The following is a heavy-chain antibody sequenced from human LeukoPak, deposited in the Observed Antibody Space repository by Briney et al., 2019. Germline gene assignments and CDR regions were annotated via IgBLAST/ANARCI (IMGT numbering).Heavy chain of an antibody. Sequence: GGSLRLSCAASGFTFDDYAMHWVRQAPGKGLEWVSGISWNSGSIGYADSVKGRFTISRDNAKNSLYLQMNSLRAEDTALYYCVVLAMENYWGQGTLVTVSS. CDR1: GFTFDDYA. CDR2: ISWNSGSI. V-gene: IGHV3-9*01. J-gene: IGHJ4*02. CDR3: VVLAMENY. D-gene: IGHD2-8*01.